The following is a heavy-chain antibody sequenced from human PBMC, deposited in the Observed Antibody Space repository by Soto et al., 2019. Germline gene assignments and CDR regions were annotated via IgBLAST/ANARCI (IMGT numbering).Heavy chain of an antibody. CDR3: AREVIAAPSYYYMDV. CDR2: IYYSGST. D-gene: IGHD6-6*01. CDR1: GGSISSYY. Sequence: KQSQTLSLTCTVSGGSISSYYWSWIRQPPGKGLEWIGYIYYSGSTNYNPSLKSRVTISVDTSKNQFSLKLSSVTAADTAVYYCAREVIAAPSYYYMDVWGKGTTVTVSS. V-gene: IGHV4-59*01. J-gene: IGHJ6*03.